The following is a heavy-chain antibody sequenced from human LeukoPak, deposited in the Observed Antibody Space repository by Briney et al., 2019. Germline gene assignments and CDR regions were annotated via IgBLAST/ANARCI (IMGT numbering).Heavy chain of an antibody. CDR3: ARLHYDYVRGSPGAFDI. CDR2: IYYSGST. D-gene: IGHD3-16*01. J-gene: IGHJ3*02. V-gene: IGHV4-59*01. CDR1: GGSISSYY. Sequence: SETLSLTCTVSGGSISSYYWSWIRQPPGKGLEWIGYIYYSGSTNYNPSLKSRVTISVDTSKNQFSLKLSSVTAADTAVYYCARLHYDYVRGSPGAFDIWGQGTMVTVSS.